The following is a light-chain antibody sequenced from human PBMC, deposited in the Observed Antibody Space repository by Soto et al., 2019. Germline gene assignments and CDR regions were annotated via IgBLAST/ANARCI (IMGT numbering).Light chain of an antibody. CDR1: SSDVGGNDY. CDR3: CSYGGSNILYV. J-gene: IGLJ1*01. Sequence: QSALTQPPSASGSPGQSVTISCTGTSSDVGGNDYVSWYQQHPGKAPKLLIYKVSQRPSGVPDRFSGSKSGSTASLTVSGLQADDEADYYCCSYGGSNILYVFGTGTKVTVL. V-gene: IGLV2-8*01. CDR2: KVS.